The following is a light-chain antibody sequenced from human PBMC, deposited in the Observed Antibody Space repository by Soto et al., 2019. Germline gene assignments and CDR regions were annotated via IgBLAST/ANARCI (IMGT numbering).Light chain of an antibody. CDR3: QTWDTGIVL. Sequence: QTVVTQSPSASASLGASVKLTCTLSSGHSNYAIAWHQQLPEKCPRYLMKVNSDGSHSKGDGIPDRFSGSSSGAERYLTISSLQSEDEADYYCQTWDTGIVLFGGGTKVTVL. V-gene: IGLV4-69*01. J-gene: IGLJ2*01. CDR2: VNSDGSH. CDR1: SGHSNYA.